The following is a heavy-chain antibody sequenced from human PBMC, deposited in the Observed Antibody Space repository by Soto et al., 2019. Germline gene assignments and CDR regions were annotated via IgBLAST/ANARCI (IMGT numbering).Heavy chain of an antibody. CDR1: GYPISSGYY. CDR3: ARSSGHVPGGY. D-gene: IGHD5-12*01. CDR2: IHHSGST. J-gene: IGHJ4*02. V-gene: IGHV4-38-2*01. Sequence: SENVYLPCAVYGYPISSGYYWGWIRQPPGEGLEWIGIIHHSGSTYYTPSLRSRITISVVTSQNQFSLKRPSVTAADTAVYYCARSSGHVPGGYGGQGXLVTGSA.